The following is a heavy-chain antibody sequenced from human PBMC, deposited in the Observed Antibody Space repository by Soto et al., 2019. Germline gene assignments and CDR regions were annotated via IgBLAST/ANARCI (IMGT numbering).Heavy chain of an antibody. D-gene: IGHD1-26*01. CDR2: INPSGGST. Sequence: XXVKVSCKASGYTFTRYYMHWVRQAPGQGLEWMGIINPSGGSTSYAQKFQGRVTMTRDTSTSTVYMEMSSLRSEDTAVYYCARDRSAFDIWGQGTMVTVSS. J-gene: IGHJ3*02. CDR3: ARDRSAFDI. V-gene: IGHV1-46*01. CDR1: GYTFTRYY.